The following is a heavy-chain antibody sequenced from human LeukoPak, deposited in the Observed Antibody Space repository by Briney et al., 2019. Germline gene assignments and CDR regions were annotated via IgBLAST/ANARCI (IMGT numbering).Heavy chain of an antibody. CDR3: ARATYYDYVWGSYRWVDY. J-gene: IGHJ4*02. CDR2: ISGSSRTI. D-gene: IGHD3-16*02. V-gene: IGHV3-48*01. CDR1: GFTFNKYS. Sequence: PGGSLRLSCVASGFTFNKYSMNWVRQAPGKGLQWLSYISGSSRTIYYADSVKGRFAISRDNARNSLYLQMNSLRAEDTAVYYCARATYYDYVWGSYRWVDYWGQGTLVTVSS.